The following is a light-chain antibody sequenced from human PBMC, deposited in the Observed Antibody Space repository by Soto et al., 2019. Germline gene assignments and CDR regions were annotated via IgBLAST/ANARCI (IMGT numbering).Light chain of an antibody. CDR1: HNINRW. CDR2: DAS. V-gene: IGKV1-5*01. J-gene: IGKJ1*01. CDR3: QEYNSYSGT. Sequence: DIQMTHSPSIMSASVVYIVTITCRSSHNINRWLAWYQQKPGKAPKLLIYDASRLESGVPSRFGGSGSGTEFTLSISSLQPDDFAIYYCQEYNSYSGTFGPGTKVDIK.